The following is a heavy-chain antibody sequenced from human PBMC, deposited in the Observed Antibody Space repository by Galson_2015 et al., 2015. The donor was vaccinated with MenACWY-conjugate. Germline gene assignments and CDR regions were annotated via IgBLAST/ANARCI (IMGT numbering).Heavy chain of an antibody. CDR1: GFTFSRYW. J-gene: IGHJ4*02. CDR3: STYCSSPSCYANGAY. D-gene: IGHD2-2*01. CDR2: INSVGSAA. Sequence: SLRLSCAASGFTFSRYWMHWVRQSPGKGLEWVSRINSVGSAADYADSVKGRFTISRDNAKNTLYLQMNSLRTEDTAFYYCSTYCSSPSCYANGAYWGQGTLVTVSS. V-gene: IGHV3-74*01.